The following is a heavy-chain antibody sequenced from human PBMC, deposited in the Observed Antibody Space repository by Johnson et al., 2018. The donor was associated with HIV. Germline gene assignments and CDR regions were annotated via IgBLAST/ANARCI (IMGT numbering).Heavy chain of an antibody. CDR3: AKGVITFGGVIGPLRAFDI. J-gene: IGHJ3*02. Sequence: VLLVESGGGLVQPGRSLRLSCAASGFTFDDYAMHWVRQAPGKGLEWVSGISWNSGSIGYADSVKGRFTISRDNAKNSLYLQMNSLRAEDTALYYCAKGVITFGGVIGPLRAFDIWGQGTVVTVSS. CDR2: ISWNSGSI. D-gene: IGHD3-16*01. V-gene: IGHV3-9*01. CDR1: GFTFDDYA.